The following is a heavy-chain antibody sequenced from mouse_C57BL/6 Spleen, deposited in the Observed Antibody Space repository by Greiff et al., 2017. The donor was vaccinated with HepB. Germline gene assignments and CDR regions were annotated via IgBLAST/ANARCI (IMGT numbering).Heavy chain of an antibody. Sequence: EVQLQQSGPELVKPGASVKISCKASGYTFTDYYMNWVKQSHGKSLERIGDINPNNGGTSYNQKFKGKATLTVDKSSSTAYMELRSLTSEDSAVYYCARKPDSSGYAFAYWGQGTLVTVSA. J-gene: IGHJ3*01. V-gene: IGHV1-26*01. CDR3: ARKPDSSGYAFAY. CDR2: INPNNGGT. D-gene: IGHD3-2*02. CDR1: GYTFTDYY.